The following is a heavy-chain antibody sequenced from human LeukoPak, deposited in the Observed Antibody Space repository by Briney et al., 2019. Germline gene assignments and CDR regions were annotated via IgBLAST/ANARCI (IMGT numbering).Heavy chain of an antibody. J-gene: IGHJ3*02. CDR1: GGSISSYY. V-gene: IGHV4-59*08. CDR3: ARQKWRHDAFDI. D-gene: IGHD5-12*01. CDR2: IYYSGST. Sequence: SETLSLTCTVSGGSISSYYWSWIRQPPGKGLEWIGYIYYSGSTNYNPSLKSRVTITVDTSKNQFSLKLSSVTAADTAVYYCARQKWRHDAFDIWGQGTMVTVSS.